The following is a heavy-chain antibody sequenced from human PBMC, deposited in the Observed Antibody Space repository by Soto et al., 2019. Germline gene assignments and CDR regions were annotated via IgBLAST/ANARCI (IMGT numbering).Heavy chain of an antibody. CDR3: AKDRVSSSSYAFAF. D-gene: IGHD6-6*01. CDR2: ISWNSGSI. Sequence: GGSLRLSCAASGFTFDDYATHWVRQAPGKGLEWVSGISWNSGSIGYADSVKGRFTISRDNAKNSLYLQMNSLRAEDTALYYCAKDRVSSSSYAFAFWGQGTMVTVSS. J-gene: IGHJ3*01. V-gene: IGHV3-9*01. CDR1: GFTFDDYA.